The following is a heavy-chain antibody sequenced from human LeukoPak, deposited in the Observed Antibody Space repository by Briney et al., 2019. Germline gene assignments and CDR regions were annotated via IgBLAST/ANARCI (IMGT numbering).Heavy chain of an antibody. V-gene: IGHV3-74*01. J-gene: IGHJ3*02. CDR3: ARGGGDHAFDI. CDR1: GFTFSSYW. Sequence: GGSLRLSCAASGFTFSSYWMHWVRQAPGKGLVGVSRINSDGSNSIYGDSVKGRFTISRDNAKNTLYLQLSGLRADDTAVYYCARGGGDHAFDIWGQGTMVTVSS. D-gene: IGHD3-16*01. CDR2: INSDGSNS.